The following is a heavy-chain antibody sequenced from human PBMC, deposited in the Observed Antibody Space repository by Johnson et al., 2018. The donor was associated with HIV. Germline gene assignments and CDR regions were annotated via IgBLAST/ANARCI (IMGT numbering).Heavy chain of an antibody. CDR2: IGGSGGST. CDR3: AKGRYSSSWYLAGAFDI. Sequence: VQLVESGGGLVQPGGSLRLSCAASGFTFSNSAMSWVRQAPGKGLEWVSGIGGSGGSTHYADSVKGRFTISRDNSKNTLYLQMSSLRAEDTAIYYCAKGRYSSSWYLAGAFDIWGQGTMVTVSS. D-gene: IGHD6-13*01. CDR1: GFTFSNSA. V-gene: IGHV3-23*04. J-gene: IGHJ3*02.